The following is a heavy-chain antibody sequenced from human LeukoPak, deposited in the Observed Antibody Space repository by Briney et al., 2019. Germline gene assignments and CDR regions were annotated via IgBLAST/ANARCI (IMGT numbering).Heavy chain of an antibody. CDR1: GTSISTYF. V-gene: IGHV4-59*01. J-gene: IGHJ4*02. CDR3: ARETAPAAVDY. D-gene: IGHD2-2*01. CDR2: VYYNGSN. Sequence: PSETLTLTCSVSGTSISTYFWTWVRQPPGKGLEWIGYVYYNGSNNYNPSLKSRVTISVDTSKNQFSLKMTSVTAADTAVYYCARETAPAAVDYWGQGTLVTVSS.